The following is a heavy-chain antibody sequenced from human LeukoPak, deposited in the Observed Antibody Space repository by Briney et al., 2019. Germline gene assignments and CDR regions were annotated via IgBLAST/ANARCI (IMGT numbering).Heavy chain of an antibody. D-gene: IGHD4-17*01. CDR3: ARLMTTVTSEY. J-gene: IGHJ4*02. Sequence: SETLSLTCTVSGGSINRSYYYWGWIRQPPGKGLEWIGSIYYSGDTYYNPSLKSRVTISVDTSKNQFSLKLSSVTAADTAVYYCARLMTTVTSEYWGQGTLVTVSS. CDR2: IYYSGDT. CDR1: GGSINRSYYY. V-gene: IGHV4-39*01.